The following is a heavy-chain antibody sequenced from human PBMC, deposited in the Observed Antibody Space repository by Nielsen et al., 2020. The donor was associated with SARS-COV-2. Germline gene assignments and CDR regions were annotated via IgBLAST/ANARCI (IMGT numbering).Heavy chain of an antibody. J-gene: IGHJ4*02. CDR2: IYYSGST. Sequence: SETLSLTCTVSGGSISSYYWSWIRQPPGKGLEWIGYIYYSGSTNYNPSLKSRVTISVDTSKNQFSLKLSSVTAADTAVYYCANSGGYSGYDASVDYWGQGTLVTVSS. V-gene: IGHV4-59*12. D-gene: IGHD5-12*01. CDR1: GGSISSYY. CDR3: ANSGGYSGYDASVDY.